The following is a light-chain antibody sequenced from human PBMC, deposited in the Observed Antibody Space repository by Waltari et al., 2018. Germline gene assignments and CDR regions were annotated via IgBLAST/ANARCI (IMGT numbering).Light chain of an antibody. CDR2: LSF. CDR1: ESLVHSNGYSY. J-gene: IGKJ1*01. CDR3: MQALETWT. V-gene: IGKV2-28*01. Sequence: DIVMTQSPLSLPVTPGEPASISCRSSESLVHSNGYSYLDWYLQKPGQSPQLLLYLSFNRASGVPDRFIGSGSGTDFTLKISRVEAEDVGIYYCMQALETWTFGQGTKVEI.